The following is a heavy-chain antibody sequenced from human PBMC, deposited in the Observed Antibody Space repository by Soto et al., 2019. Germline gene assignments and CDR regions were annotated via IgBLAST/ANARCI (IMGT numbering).Heavy chain of an antibody. CDR1: GYTFGNYG. J-gene: IGHJ5*02. CDR2: INIYNGNT. CDR3: ARQAYVASQWFDP. D-gene: IGHD3-16*01. V-gene: IGHV1-18*01. Sequence: QVQLVQSGAVEEKPGASVKVSCKASGYTFGNYGISWVRQAPGQGLEWMGWINIYNGNTNYAQKFQGRVTMTTDTSPSTAYMELRSLRSDDAAVYYCARQAYVASQWFDPWGQGTLVIVSS.